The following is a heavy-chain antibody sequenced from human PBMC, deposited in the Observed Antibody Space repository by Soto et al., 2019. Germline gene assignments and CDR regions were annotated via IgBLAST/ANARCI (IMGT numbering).Heavy chain of an antibody. D-gene: IGHD3-22*01. V-gene: IGHV1-18*01. J-gene: IGHJ5*02. CDR2: ISAYNGNT. CDR3: ARLYPYYYDSSGSNWFDP. Sequence: GASVKVSCKASGYTFTSYGISWVRQAPGQGLEWMGWISAYNGNTNYAQKLQGRVTMTTDTSTSTAYMELRSLRSDDTAVYYCARLYPYYYDSSGSNWFDPWGQGTLVTVSS. CDR1: GYTFTSYG.